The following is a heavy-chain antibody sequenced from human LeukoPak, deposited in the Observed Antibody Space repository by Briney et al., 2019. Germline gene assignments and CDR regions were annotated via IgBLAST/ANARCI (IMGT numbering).Heavy chain of an antibody. V-gene: IGHV1-2*02. D-gene: IGHD7-27*01. CDR1: VYIFNDYY. Sequence: ASVTVSFKSSVYIFNDYYIQWVRHAPGQGRAWMGSISCDSDGTDYSHRFQGRVTMTRDRSITTVYMDLSKLSFDDTAVYYCARGYRTGDMTIFAYWGRGTLVTVSS. CDR2: ISCDSDGT. J-gene: IGHJ4*02. CDR3: ARGYRTGDMTIFAY.